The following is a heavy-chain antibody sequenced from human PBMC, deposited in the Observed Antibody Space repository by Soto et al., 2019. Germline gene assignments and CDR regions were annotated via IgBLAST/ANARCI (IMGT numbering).Heavy chain of an antibody. J-gene: IGHJ5*02. CDR3: AKSSGILVGGADLGGVGESGP. CDR1: GFSLSTSGVG. D-gene: IGHD2-15*01. V-gene: IGHV2-5*01. CDR2: IYWNDDK. Sequence: SDPTLVNPTQTLTLTCTFSGFSLSTSGVGVGWIRQPPGKALEWLALIYWNDDKRYSQSLKSRLTITKDTSKNQVVLTMTNMDPGEPATYECAKSSGILVGGADLGGVGESGPWGKGTLVTVA.